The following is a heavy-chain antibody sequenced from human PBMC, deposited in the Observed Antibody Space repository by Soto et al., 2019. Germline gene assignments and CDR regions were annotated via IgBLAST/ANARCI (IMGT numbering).Heavy chain of an antibody. CDR2: ISGSGDST. CDR1: GFTFSSYA. V-gene: IGHV3-23*01. D-gene: IGHD3-22*01. CDR3: AKDYDSSGYYYDYFDY. J-gene: IGHJ4*02. Sequence: VGSLRLSCAASGFTFSSYAMTWVRQAPGKGLEWASGISGSGDSTYYADSVKGRFTISRDNSKNTLYLQMNSLRAEDTAVYYCAKDYDSSGYYYDYFDYWGQGTLVTVSS.